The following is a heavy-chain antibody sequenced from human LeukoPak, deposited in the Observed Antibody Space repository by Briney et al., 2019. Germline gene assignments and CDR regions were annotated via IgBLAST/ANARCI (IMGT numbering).Heavy chain of an antibody. Sequence: PGGSLRLSCATSGFTFNNYAMNWVRQAPGKGLEWVSAISDSADSTYYADSVKGRFTISRDNSKNTLYLQMNSLRAEDTAVYYCAKDLRGYVWGSYRYPDYWGQGTLVTVSS. D-gene: IGHD3-16*02. CDR3: AKDLRGYVWGSYRYPDY. J-gene: IGHJ4*02. V-gene: IGHV3-23*01. CDR2: ISDSADST. CDR1: GFTFNNYA.